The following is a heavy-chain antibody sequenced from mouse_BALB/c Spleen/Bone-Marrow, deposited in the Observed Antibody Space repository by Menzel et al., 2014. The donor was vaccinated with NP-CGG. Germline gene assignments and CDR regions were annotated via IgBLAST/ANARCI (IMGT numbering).Heavy chain of an antibody. D-gene: IGHD2-13*01. CDR2: IGSGGRK. CDR3: ARGGMTPFDF. Sequence: DVMLVESGGGLVKPGGSLKLSCEASGITVSSYAMSWVRQTPEKRLEWVASIGSGGRKHYPDSVEGRLTISRDNARNILYLQVSSLRSEDTAMYYCARGGMTPFDFWGRGITLTVSS. J-gene: IGHJ2*01. CDR1: GITVSSYA. V-gene: IGHV5-6-5*01.